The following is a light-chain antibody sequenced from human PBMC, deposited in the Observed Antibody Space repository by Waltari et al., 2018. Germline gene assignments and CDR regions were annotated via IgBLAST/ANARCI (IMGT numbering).Light chain of an antibody. J-gene: IGKJ3*01. CDR2: LAS. CDR3: MPGIQTPRA. V-gene: IGKV2-28*01. CDR1: QSLLFSNGYNY. Sequence: DIVMTQSPLSLPVTPGEPATISCRFSQSLLFSNGYNYLGWYVQKPGQSPQLLIYLASNRGSGGPARFSCSGSGTDFTLKISRVEAEDVGIYYCMPGIQTPRAFGPGTKVDIK.